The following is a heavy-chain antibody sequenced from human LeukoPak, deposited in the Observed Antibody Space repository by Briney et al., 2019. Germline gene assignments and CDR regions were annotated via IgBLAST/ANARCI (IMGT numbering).Heavy chain of an antibody. J-gene: IGHJ5*02. D-gene: IGHD2-21*02. V-gene: IGHV4-31*03. CDR2: IYYSGST. CDR1: GGSISSGGYY. CDR3: ARGLLFSWFDP. Sequence: SETLSLTCTVSGGSISSGGYYWSCIRQHPGKGLEWIGYIYYSGSTYYNPSLKSRVTISVDTSKNQSSLKLSSVTAADTAVYYCARGLLFSWFDPWGQGTLVTVSS.